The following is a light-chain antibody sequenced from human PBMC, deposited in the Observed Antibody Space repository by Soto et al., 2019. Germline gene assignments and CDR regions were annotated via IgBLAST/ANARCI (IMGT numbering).Light chain of an antibody. V-gene: IGLV2-14*01. CDR2: EVS. J-gene: IGLJ1*01. Sequence: QSVLTQPASVSGSPGQSITISCTGTSSDVGGYNYVSWYQQHPGKAPKLMIYEVSNLPSGVSNRFSGSKSGNTASLTISGLQAEDEAEYYCSSYTSSSTPLDVFGTGTKLTVL. CDR3: SSYTSSSTPLDV. CDR1: SSDVGGYNY.